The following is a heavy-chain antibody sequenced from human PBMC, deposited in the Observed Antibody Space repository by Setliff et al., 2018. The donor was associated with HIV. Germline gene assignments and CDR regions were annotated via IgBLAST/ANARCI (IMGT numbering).Heavy chain of an antibody. CDR3: ARERGYFRITMIVVAAFDI. CDR1: GGTFSSYT. V-gene: IGHV1-69*04. J-gene: IGHJ3*02. D-gene: IGHD3-22*01. Sequence: EASVKVSCKASGGTFSSYTIGWVRQTPGQGLEWMGRIIPILGIANYAQKFQGRVTITADKSTSTAYMELSSLRSEETAVYYCARERGYFRITMIVVAAFDIWGQGTMVTVSS. CDR2: IIPILGIA.